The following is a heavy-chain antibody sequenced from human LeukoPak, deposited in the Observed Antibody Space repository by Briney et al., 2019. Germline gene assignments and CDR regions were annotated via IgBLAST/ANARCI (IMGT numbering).Heavy chain of an antibody. CDR2: IYYSGST. Sequence: SETLFLTCTVSGGSIGSSSYYWGWIRQPPGKGLEWIGSIYYSGSTYYNPSLKSRVTISVDTSKNQFSLKLSSVTAADTAVYYCARDQYDFWSGYYGAFDIWGQGTMVTVSS. CDR1: GGSIGSSSYY. J-gene: IGHJ3*02. V-gene: IGHV4-39*07. D-gene: IGHD3-3*01. CDR3: ARDQYDFWSGYYGAFDI.